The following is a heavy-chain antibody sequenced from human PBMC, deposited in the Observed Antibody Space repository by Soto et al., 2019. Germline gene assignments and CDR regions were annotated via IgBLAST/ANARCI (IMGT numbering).Heavy chain of an antibody. D-gene: IGHD1-7*01. V-gene: IGHV3-23*01. Sequence: EVQLLESGGGLVQPGGSLRLPCAASGFTFSTYVMNWVRQAPGKGLEWVSTISYSADKTFYADSVKGRFTISRDNSRDTLFLQMNSLRADDAALYHCARRAKTAPTNWCAFDIWGQGTMVTVSS. J-gene: IGHJ3*02. CDR2: ISYSADKT. CDR3: ARRAKTAPTNWCAFDI. CDR1: GFTFSTYV.